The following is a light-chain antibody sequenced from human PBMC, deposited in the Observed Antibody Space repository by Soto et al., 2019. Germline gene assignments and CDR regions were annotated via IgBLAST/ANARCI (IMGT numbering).Light chain of an antibody. J-gene: IGLJ1*01. Sequence: QSALTQPPSASGSPGQSVTISCTGTSSDVGGYDRVSWFQQHPGKAPKLMMYEVSNRASGVSHRFSGSKSGNTASLTISGLQAADEADYYCSSYTRSSSTIYVFGTGTKLTVL. CDR2: EVS. CDR3: SSYTRSSSTIYV. CDR1: SSDVGGYDR. V-gene: IGLV2-14*01.